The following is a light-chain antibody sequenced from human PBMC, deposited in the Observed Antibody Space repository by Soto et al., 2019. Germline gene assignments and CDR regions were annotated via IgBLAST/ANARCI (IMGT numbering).Light chain of an antibody. CDR3: QQYNTYSQWT. CDR2: KAS. CDR1: QTISNW. V-gene: IGKV1-5*03. Sequence: DIQMTQSPSTLSASVGDRVTLTCRASQTISNWLAWYQQKPGKAPKLLIYKASSLESGVPSRFSGSGSGTEFTLTISSLQPDDFATYYCQQYNTYSQWTFGQGTTVEIK. J-gene: IGKJ1*01.